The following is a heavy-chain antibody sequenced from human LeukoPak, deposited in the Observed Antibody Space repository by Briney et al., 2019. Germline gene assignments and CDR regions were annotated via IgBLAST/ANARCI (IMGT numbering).Heavy chain of an antibody. CDR1: GGSISSYY. CDR2: IYYSGST. Sequence: SETLSLTCTVSGGSISSYYWSWIRQPPGKGLEWIGYIYYSGSTNYNPSLKSRVTISVDTSKNQFSLKLSSVTAADTAVYYCASSPDPVGVWYFDLWGRGTLVTVSS. D-gene: IGHD1-14*01. J-gene: IGHJ2*01. CDR3: ASSPDPVGVWYFDL. V-gene: IGHV4-59*08.